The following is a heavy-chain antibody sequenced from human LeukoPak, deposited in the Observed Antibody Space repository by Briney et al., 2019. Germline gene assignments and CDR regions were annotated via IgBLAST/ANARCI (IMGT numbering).Heavy chain of an antibody. CDR2: IIPIFGTA. V-gene: IGHV1-69*13. CDR3: ARIGIAAAGTLDY. Sequence: ASVKVSCKASGGTFSSYAISWVRQAPGQGLEWMGGIIPIFGTAKYAQKFQGRVTITADESTSTAYMELSSLRSEDTAVYYCARIGIAAAGTLDYWGQGTLVTVSS. J-gene: IGHJ4*02. D-gene: IGHD6-13*01. CDR1: GGTFSSYA.